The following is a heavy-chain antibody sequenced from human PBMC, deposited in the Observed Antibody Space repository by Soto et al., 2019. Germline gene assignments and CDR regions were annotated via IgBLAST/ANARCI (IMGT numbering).Heavy chain of an antibody. J-gene: IGHJ4*02. CDR2: MYYSGST. Sequence: PSETCLTCTVSGGSLSSSNYHWGWIRQPPGKGLEWIGSMYYSGSTYYNPSLKSRVTISVDTSKNQFSLKLTSVTAADTAVYYCARVNVTLDLWGLGTLVTSPQ. V-gene: IGHV4-39*01. CDR3: ARVNVTLDL. CDR1: GGSLSSSNYH. D-gene: IGHD2-21*02.